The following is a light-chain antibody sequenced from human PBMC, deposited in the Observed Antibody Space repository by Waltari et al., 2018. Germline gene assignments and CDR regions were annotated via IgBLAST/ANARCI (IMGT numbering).Light chain of an antibody. CDR2: WAS. CDR1: QSVLYSSNNQTY. V-gene: IGKV4-1*01. Sequence: DIVMTQSPDSLAVSLGERATINCKSRQSVLYSSNNQTYLAWYQQKPGQTPKLLIYWASIRESGVPDRFSGSGSGTDFTLTISSLQAEDVAVYYCQQYYSSPFTFGPGTKVYIK. CDR3: QQYYSSPFT. J-gene: IGKJ3*01.